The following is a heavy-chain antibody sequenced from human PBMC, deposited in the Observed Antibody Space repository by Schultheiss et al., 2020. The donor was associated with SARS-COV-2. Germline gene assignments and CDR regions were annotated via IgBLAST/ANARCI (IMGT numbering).Heavy chain of an antibody. CDR1: GFTFSSYS. V-gene: IGHV3-21*01. J-gene: IGHJ6*02. Sequence: GGSLRLSCAASGFTFSSYSMNWVRQAPGKGLEWVSSISSSSSYIYYADSVKGRFTISRDNAKNSLYLQMNSLRAEDTAVYYCARAGGRSSVLRYYGMDVWGQGTTVTVSS. CDR2: ISSSSSYI. CDR3: ARAGGRSSVLRYYGMDV. D-gene: IGHD6-19*01.